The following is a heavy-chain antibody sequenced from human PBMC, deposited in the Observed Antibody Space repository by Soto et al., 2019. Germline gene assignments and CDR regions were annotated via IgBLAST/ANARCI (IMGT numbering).Heavy chain of an antibody. CDR3: AKDSLGEMATADDAFDI. Sequence: QVQLVESGGGVVQPGRSLRLSCAASGFTFSSYGMHWVRQAPGKGLEWVAVISYDGSNKYYADSVKGRFTISRDNSRNTLYLQRISLRAEDTAVYYCAKDSLGEMATADDAFDIWGQVTMVAVSS. CDR1: GFTFSSYG. D-gene: IGHD3-3*01. V-gene: IGHV3-30*18. CDR2: ISYDGSNK. J-gene: IGHJ3*02.